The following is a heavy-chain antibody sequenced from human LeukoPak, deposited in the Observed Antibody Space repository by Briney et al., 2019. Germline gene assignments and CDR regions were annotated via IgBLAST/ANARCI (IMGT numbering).Heavy chain of an antibody. Sequence: GGSLRLSCAASGFTVSSNYMSWVRQAPGRGLEWVSVIYSGGSTYYADSVKGQFTISRDNSKNTLYLQMNSLRAEDTAVYYCAREGGYYDSSGYYLGVAFDIWGQGTMVTVSS. CDR3: AREGGYYDSSGYYLGVAFDI. CDR2: IYSGGST. V-gene: IGHV3-53*01. D-gene: IGHD3-22*01. CDR1: GFTVSSNY. J-gene: IGHJ3*02.